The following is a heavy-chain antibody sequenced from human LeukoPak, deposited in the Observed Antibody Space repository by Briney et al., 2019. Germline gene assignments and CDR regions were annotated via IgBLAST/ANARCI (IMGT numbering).Heavy chain of an antibody. J-gene: IGHJ5*02. CDR1: GGSISSSSYY. CDR2: IYTSGST. CDR3: ARDKKSYYGSGSPPWFDP. D-gene: IGHD3-10*01. Sequence: SETLSLTCTVSGGSISSSSYYWSWIRQPAGKGLEWIGRIYTSGSTNYNPSLKSRVTMSVDTSKNQFSLKLSSVTAADTAVYYCARDKKSYYGSGSPPWFDPWGQGTLVTVSS. V-gene: IGHV4-61*02.